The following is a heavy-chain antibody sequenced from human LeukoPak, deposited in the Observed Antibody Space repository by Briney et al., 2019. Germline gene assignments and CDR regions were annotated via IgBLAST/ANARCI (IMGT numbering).Heavy chain of an antibody. D-gene: IGHD4-17*01. J-gene: IGHJ4*02. CDR3: ARTSYGVFDY. V-gene: IGHV3-30-3*01. CDR2: ISYDGSNK. CDR1: GFTFSSYA. Sequence: GGSLRLSCAASGFTFSSYAMHWVRQAPGKGLEWVAVISYDGSNKYYADSVKGRFTISRDNSKNTLYLQTNSLRAEDTAVYYCARTSYGVFDYWGQGTLVTVSS.